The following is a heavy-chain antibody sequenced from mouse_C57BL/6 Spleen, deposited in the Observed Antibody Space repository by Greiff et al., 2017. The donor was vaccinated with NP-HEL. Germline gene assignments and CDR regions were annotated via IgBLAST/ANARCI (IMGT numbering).Heavy chain of an antibody. CDR1: GYTFTSYW. CDR3: ARTDGNYNYAMDY. D-gene: IGHD2-1*01. V-gene: IGHV1-55*01. Sequence: QVQLQQPGAELVKPGASVKMSCKASGYTFTSYWITWVKQRPGQGLEWIGDLYPGSGSTNSNEKFKSKATLTVDTSSSTAYMQLSSLTSENSAVYDCARTDGNYNYAMDYWGQGPSVTVAS. J-gene: IGHJ4*01. CDR2: LYPGSGST.